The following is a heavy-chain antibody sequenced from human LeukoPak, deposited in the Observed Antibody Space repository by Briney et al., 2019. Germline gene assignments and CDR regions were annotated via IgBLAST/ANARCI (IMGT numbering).Heavy chain of an antibody. CDR2: IYYSGST. D-gene: IGHD6-6*01. Sequence: SQTLSLTCTVSGGSISSGDYYWSWIRQPPGKGLEWIGSIYYSGSTYYNPSLKSRVTISVDTSKNQFSLKLSSVTAADTAVYYCARLSIADHYYFDYWGQGTLVTVSS. CDR1: GGSISSGDYY. J-gene: IGHJ4*02. CDR3: ARLSIADHYYFDY. V-gene: IGHV4-30-4*01.